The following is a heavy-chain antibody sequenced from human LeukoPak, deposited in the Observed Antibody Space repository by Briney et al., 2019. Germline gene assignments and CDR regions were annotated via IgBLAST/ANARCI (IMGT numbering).Heavy chain of an antibody. V-gene: IGHV1-69*13. CDR2: IIPIFGTA. D-gene: IGHD3-10*01. Sequence: SVKVSCKASGGTFSSYAISWVRQAPGQGLEWMGGIIPIFGTANYAQKFQGRVTITADESTSTAYMELSSLRSEDTAVYYCARGGSYYYGSGSYYHSYYYYYYMDVWGKGTTVTISS. J-gene: IGHJ6*03. CDR3: ARGGSYYYGSGSYYHSYYYYYYMDV. CDR1: GGTFSSYA.